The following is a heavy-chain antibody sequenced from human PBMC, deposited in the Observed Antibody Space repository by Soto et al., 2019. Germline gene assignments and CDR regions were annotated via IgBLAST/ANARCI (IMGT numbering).Heavy chain of an antibody. CDR2: ISYDGSNK. CDR3: AKDPRGGMYYDFWSGYPDY. D-gene: IGHD3-3*01. Sequence: GRSLPLSWVPACFTSSIYAMHWVRHAPGNGLEWVAVISYDGSNKYYADSVKGRFTISRENSKNTLYLQMNSLRAEDTAVYYCAKDPRGGMYYDFWSGYPDYWGQGTMVTVSS. V-gene: IGHV3-30*18. CDR1: CFTSSIYA. J-gene: IGHJ4*02.